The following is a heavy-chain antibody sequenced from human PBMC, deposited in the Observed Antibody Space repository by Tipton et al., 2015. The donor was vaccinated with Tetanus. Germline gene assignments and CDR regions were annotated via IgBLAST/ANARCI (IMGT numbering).Heavy chain of an antibody. CDR3: AXXRGXXIYYGXDV. J-gene: IGHJ6*02. Sequence: QLVQSGAEVKKPXXXVXXXCKXXXYTXXXYXXXWVXXXPGXXXEXXGWIXPNSGXTVYAXKFQXRVPMXRDTSXSTAXMELSSLRXXXTAXXYCAXXRGXXIYYGXDVXGXGTXXTVS. CDR1: XYTXXXYX. V-gene: IGHV1-2*02. D-gene: IGHD2-21*01. CDR2: IXPNSGXT.